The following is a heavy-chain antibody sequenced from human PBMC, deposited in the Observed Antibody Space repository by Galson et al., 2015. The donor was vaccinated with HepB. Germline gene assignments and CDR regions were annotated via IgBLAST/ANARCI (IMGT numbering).Heavy chain of an antibody. CDR1: GYTLTELS. Sequence: SVKVSCKVSGYTLTELSMHWVRQAPGKGLEWMGGFDPEDGETIYAQKFQGRVTMTEDTSTDTAYMELSSLRSEDTAVYYCATALYSSSSYYYYGMDVWGQGTTVTVSS. CDR3: ATALYSSSSYYYYGMDV. J-gene: IGHJ6*02. V-gene: IGHV1-24*01. D-gene: IGHD6-6*01. CDR2: FDPEDGET.